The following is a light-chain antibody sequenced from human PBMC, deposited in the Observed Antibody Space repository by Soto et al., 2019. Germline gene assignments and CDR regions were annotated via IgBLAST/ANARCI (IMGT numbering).Light chain of an antibody. V-gene: IGKV1-39*01. CDR3: QQIYSIPIT. CDR1: QSISSD. CDR2: PAS. Sequence: DIQMTQSPFSLSASVADRVTITCRTSQSISSDLNWYQQKAGKAPKLLIYPASSLQSGVPSRFSGSGSGTHFTLTISSLQPEDFATYYCQQIYSIPITFGQGTRLEIK. J-gene: IGKJ5*01.